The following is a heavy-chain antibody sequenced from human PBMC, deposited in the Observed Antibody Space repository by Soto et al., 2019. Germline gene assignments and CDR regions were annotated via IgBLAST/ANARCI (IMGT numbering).Heavy chain of an antibody. D-gene: IGHD2-2*01. J-gene: IGHJ3*01. CDR1: GFSLSADGVG. CDR3: AHAYGGTSWPNDAFDV. Sequence: QITLKESGQTLVKPTQTLTLTCTFSGFSLSADGVGVGWIRQPPGKALEWLALIYWDDDKRYRPSLKSRLTITKDTSKNQVVLTMTNMDPVDTATYYCAHAYGGTSWPNDAFDVWGQGTVVTVSS. V-gene: IGHV2-5*02. CDR2: IYWDDDK.